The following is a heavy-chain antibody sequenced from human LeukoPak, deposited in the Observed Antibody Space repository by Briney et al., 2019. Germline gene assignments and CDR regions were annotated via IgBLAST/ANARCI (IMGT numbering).Heavy chain of an antibody. Sequence: GGSLRLSCAASGFTFSSYWMNWVRQAPGKGLVWVSRIASDGSSTTYADSVKGRFSISRDNAKNTLYLQMNSLRVEDTAVYYCARGPNYYDSSGYYYVGFDWGQGTLVTVSS. CDR2: IASDGSST. V-gene: IGHV3-74*01. CDR1: GFTFSSYW. CDR3: ARGPNYYDSSGYYYVGFD. D-gene: IGHD3-22*01. J-gene: IGHJ4*02.